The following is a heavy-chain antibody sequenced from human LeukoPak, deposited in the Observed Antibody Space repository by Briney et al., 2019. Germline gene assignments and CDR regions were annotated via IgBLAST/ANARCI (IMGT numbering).Heavy chain of an antibody. V-gene: IGHV3-21*05. CDR1: GFTFSSYS. CDR3: ARDSYSSGWYVY. CDR2: ISSSSSYI. Sequence: GGSLRLSCAASGFTFSSYSMNWVRQAPGKGLEWVSYISSSSSYIYYADSVKGRFTISRDNAKNSLYLQMNSLRVEDTAVYYCARDSYSSGWYVYWGQGTLVTVSS. J-gene: IGHJ4*02. D-gene: IGHD6-19*01.